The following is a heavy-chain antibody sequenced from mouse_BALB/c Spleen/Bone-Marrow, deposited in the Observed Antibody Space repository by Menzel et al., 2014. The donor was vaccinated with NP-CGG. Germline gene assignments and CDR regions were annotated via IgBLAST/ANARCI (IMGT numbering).Heavy chain of an antibody. Sequence: QVQLQQSGAELARPGASVKMSCKASGYTFDYYTVQWVKQRPGQGLEWIGYINPSSGYTNYNQKFKDKATLTADKSSSTAYMQLSSLTSEDSAVYYCAREVYGSRFACRGRATLVPVS. D-gene: IGHD2-2*01. CDR2: INPSSGYT. CDR1: GYTFDYYT. CDR3: AREVYGSRFAC. J-gene: IGHJ3*01. V-gene: IGHV1-4*01.